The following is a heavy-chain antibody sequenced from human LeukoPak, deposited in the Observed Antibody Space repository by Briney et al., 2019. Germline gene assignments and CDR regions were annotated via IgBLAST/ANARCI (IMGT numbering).Heavy chain of an antibody. CDR3: ARTYYGSGCFLDY. Sequence: PSETLYLTCTGPGYSISSGYYGGWIGQPPGKGLEWIGSMYHSGSTYYNPSLKSRVTISVDTSKNQFSLKLSSETAADTAVYYCARTYYGSGCFLDYWGQGTLVTVSS. CDR2: MYHSGST. J-gene: IGHJ4*02. CDR1: GYSISSGYY. V-gene: IGHV4-38-2*02. D-gene: IGHD3-10*01.